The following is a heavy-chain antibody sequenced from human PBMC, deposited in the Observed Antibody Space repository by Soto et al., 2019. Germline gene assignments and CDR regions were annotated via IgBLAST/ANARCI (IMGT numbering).Heavy chain of an antibody. J-gene: IGHJ4*02. CDR2: IYYSGST. Sequence: SETLSLTCTASGGSISSGGSYWSWIRQHPGKGLEWIGYIYYSGSTYYNPSLKSRVTISVDKSKNHFSLKLSSVTAADTAVYYCARSEATVLDYWGQGTLVTVSS. CDR3: ARSEATVLDY. CDR1: GGSISSGGSY. D-gene: IGHD4-17*01. V-gene: IGHV4-31*03.